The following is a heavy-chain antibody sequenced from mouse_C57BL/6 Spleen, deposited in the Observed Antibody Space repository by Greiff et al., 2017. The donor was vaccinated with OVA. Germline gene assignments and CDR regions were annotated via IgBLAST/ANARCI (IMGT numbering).Heavy chain of an antibody. D-gene: IGHD1-1*01. CDR2: INPSNGGT. CDR1: VYTFTSYW. Sequence: VQLQQPGTELVKPGASVKLSCKASVYTFTSYWMHWVKQRPGQGLEWIGNINPSNGGTNYNEKFKSKATLTVDKSSSTAYMQLSILTSEDSAVYYCARKDGSSTCFAYWGQGTMVTGSA. J-gene: IGHJ3*01. V-gene: IGHV1-53*01. CDR3: ARKDGSSTCFAY.